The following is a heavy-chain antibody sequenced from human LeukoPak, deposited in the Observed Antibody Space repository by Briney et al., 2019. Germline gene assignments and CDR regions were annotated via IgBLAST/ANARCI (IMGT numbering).Heavy chain of an antibody. Sequence: VASVQVSCKASGYTFTSYGISWVRQAPGQGLAWMGWISAYNGNTNYAQKLQGRVTMTTNHSTSTAYMELPSVRSFDTAGYYCARKYSSSWYYFDYWGQGTLVTVSS. CDR3: ARKYSSSWYYFDY. D-gene: IGHD6-13*01. CDR1: GYTFTSYG. CDR2: ISAYNGNT. J-gene: IGHJ4*02. V-gene: IGHV1-18*01.